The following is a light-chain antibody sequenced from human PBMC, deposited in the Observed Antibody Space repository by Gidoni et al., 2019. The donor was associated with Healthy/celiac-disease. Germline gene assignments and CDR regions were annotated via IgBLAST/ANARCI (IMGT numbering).Light chain of an antibody. CDR2: AAS. Sequence: DIQMTQSPSSLSASVGDRVTITCRASQSISSYVNWYQQKPGKAPKLLIYAASSLQSGVPSRFSGSGSGTYFTLTISSLQPEDFATYYCQQSYSTPPFTFGPGTKVDIK. J-gene: IGKJ3*01. V-gene: IGKV1-39*01. CDR1: QSISSY. CDR3: QQSYSTPPFT.